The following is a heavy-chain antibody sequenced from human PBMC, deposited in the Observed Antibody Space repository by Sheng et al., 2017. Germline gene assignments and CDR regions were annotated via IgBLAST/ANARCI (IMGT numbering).Heavy chain of an antibody. CDR1: GFTFSDHY. CDR3: TRVSSAVFLRLG. Sequence: EVQLVESGGGLVQPGGSLRLSCVASGFTFSDHYMDWVRQAPGKGLEWIGRSRDKPNSYTTEYAASVKGRFTISRDTSRNSLYLQMNSLKTEDTAVYYCTRVSSAVFLRLGWGEGTLVTVSS. D-gene: IGHD2-8*02. V-gene: IGHV3-72*01. J-gene: IGHJ4*02. CDR2: SRDKPNSYTT.